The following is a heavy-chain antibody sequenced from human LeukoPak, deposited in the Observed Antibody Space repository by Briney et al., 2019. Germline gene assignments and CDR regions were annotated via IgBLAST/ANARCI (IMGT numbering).Heavy chain of an antibody. CDR1: GFTVSSNY. J-gene: IGHJ4*02. D-gene: IGHD5-24*01. V-gene: IGHV3-66*01. CDR3: AREEGDGYSYYFDY. Sequence: GGSLRLSCAASGFTVSSNYMSWVHQAPGKGLEWVSVIYSGGSTYYADSVKGRFTISRDNSKNTLYLQMNSLRAEDTAVYYCAREEGDGYSYYFDYWGQGTLVTVSS. CDR2: IYSGGST.